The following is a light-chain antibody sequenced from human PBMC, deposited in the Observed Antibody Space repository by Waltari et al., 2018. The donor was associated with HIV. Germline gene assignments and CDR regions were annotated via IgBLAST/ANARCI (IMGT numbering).Light chain of an antibody. V-gene: IGKV3-11*01. CDR3: QQRSTWPRT. CDR2: DVS. J-gene: IGKJ3*01. Sequence: IVLTQSPATLSLPPAERATLSCRASQSVSSYLAWYQQKPGQAPRLLIYDVSNRATGIPARFSGSGSGTDFTLTISSLEPEDFAVYYCQQRSTWPRTFGPGTKVDIK. CDR1: QSVSSY.